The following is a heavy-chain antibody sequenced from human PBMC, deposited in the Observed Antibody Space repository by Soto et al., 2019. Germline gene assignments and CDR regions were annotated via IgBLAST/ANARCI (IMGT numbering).Heavy chain of an antibody. CDR1: GFTFSSYA. Sequence: PGGSLRLSCAASGFTFSSYAMHWVRQAPGKGLDWVAVISYDGSNKYYADSVKGRFTISRDNSKNTLYLQMNSLRAEDTAVYYCAREATDCGGDCYYYYGMDVWGQGXTVTVYS. J-gene: IGHJ6*02. CDR2: ISYDGSNK. V-gene: IGHV3-30-3*01. D-gene: IGHD2-21*02. CDR3: AREATDCGGDCYYYYGMDV.